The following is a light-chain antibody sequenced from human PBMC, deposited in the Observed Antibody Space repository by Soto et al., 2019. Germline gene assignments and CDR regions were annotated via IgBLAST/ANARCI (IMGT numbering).Light chain of an antibody. V-gene: IGKV1-39*01. CDR3: QQSYRSPLN. CDR1: QTITNF. J-gene: IGKJ3*01. Sequence: DIQMTQSPLSLSASVGESVTITCRTSQTITNFLNWYQQKPGKPPRLLIFGTSNLQSGVPSRFRGSRSQTDFSLTISGLQPDDFATYICQQSYRSPLNFGPGTRVA. CDR2: GTS.